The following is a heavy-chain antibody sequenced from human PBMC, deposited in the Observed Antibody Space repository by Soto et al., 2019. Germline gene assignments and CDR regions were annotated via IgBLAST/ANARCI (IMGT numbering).Heavy chain of an antibody. CDR2: IIPIFGTA. Sequence: SVKVSCKASGGTFSSYAISWVRQAPGQGLEWMGGIIPIFGTANYAQKFQGRVTITADESTSTAYMELSSLRSEDTAVYYCARDDFRSYNWFDPWGQGTLVTVSS. CDR1: GGTFSSYA. J-gene: IGHJ5*02. D-gene: IGHD3-3*01. CDR3: ARDDFRSYNWFDP. V-gene: IGHV1-69*13.